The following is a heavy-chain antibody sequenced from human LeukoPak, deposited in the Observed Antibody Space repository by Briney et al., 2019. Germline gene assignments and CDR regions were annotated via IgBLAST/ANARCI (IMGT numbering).Heavy chain of an antibody. CDR3: AKVDSSSWESYNWFDS. J-gene: IGHJ5*01. D-gene: IGHD6-13*01. V-gene: IGHV3-23*01. CDR1: GFTFSSYG. Sequence: GGSLRLSCTASGFTFSSYGMHWVRQAPGKGLEWVSTISGSGGSTYYEDSVKGRFTISRDNSKNTLYLQMNSLRADDTAVYYCAKVDSSSWESYNWFDSWGQGTLVTVSS. CDR2: ISGSGGST.